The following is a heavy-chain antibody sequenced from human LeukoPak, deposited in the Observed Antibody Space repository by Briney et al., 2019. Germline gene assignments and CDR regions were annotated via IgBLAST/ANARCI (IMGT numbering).Heavy chain of an antibody. CDR2: ITGGGGST. CDR1: GFTFNMYG. CDR3: ASRDPCSGSTCYPLSY. Sequence: GSLRLSCAASGFTFNMYGMHWVRQSPGRGLEWLSSITGGGGSTFYTDSLKGRFTISRDNSKNTLYLQMNTLRAEDTAVYYCASRDPCSGSTCYPLSYWGQGTLVTVSS. D-gene: IGHD2-15*01. J-gene: IGHJ4*02. V-gene: IGHV3-23*01.